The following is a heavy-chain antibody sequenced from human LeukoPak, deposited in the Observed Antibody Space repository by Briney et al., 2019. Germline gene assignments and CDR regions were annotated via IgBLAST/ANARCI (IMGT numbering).Heavy chain of an antibody. CDR2: ISNNGRNK. D-gene: IGHD2-21*01. Sequence: GRSLRLSCAASGFTFSTYAIHWVRQAPGKGLEWVVFISNNGRNKDYADSVKGRFTISRDNSKNSLYLQMNSLRAEDTAVYYCARDPTAIRYGSDAFDIWGQGTMVTVSS. V-gene: IGHV3-30*04. J-gene: IGHJ3*02. CDR3: ARDPTAIRYGSDAFDI. CDR1: GFTFSTYA.